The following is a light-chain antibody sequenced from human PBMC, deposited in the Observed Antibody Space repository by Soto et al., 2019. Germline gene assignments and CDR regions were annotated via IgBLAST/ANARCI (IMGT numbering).Light chain of an antibody. J-gene: IGLJ3*02. Sequence: QSVLTQPPSTSGTPGQRATISCSGSSSNIGTNTVNWYQQVPGTAPKLLIYSNDQRPSGVPDRFSGSKSGTSVSLAISGLQSEDEADYFCAAWDARLNGVVFGGGTKPPVL. CDR3: AAWDARLNGVV. CDR2: SND. V-gene: IGLV1-44*01. CDR1: SSNIGTNT.